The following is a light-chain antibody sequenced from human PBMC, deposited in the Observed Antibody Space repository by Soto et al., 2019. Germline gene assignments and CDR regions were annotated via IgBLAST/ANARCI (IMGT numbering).Light chain of an antibody. Sequence: DIQMTQSPSSLSASVGDRVTITCQARQDIKHYLNWYQQKPGKAPNLLIYDTSVLETGVPSRFSGSGSGTDFTFTISRLQAEGNGKYYCQQYDNLPITFGQGTRLEIK. CDR1: QDIKHY. CDR3: QQYDNLPIT. J-gene: IGKJ5*01. CDR2: DTS. V-gene: IGKV1-33*01.